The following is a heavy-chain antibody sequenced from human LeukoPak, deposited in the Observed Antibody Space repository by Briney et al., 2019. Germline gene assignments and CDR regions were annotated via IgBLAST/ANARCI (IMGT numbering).Heavy chain of an antibody. CDR1: GFTFSDYW. D-gene: IGHD6-6*01. J-gene: IGHJ4*02. Sequence: GGALRLSCTASGFTFSDYWMTWVRQAPGKGPEWVANIKQDGSQRYYVDSVRGRFTISRDNAKNSLFLQMNGLRAEDTAVYYCARRGGSSSRRSPIDYWGQGTLVTVSS. V-gene: IGHV3-7*01. CDR3: ARRGGSSSRRSPIDY. CDR2: IKQDGSQR.